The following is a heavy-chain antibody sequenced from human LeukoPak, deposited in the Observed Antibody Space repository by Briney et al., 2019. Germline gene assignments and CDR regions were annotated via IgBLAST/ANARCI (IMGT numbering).Heavy chain of an antibody. D-gene: IGHD3-9*01. Sequence: ASVKVSCKASGYTFTGYYMHWVRQAPGQGLEWMGWINPNSGGTNYAQKFQGWVTMTRDTSISTAYMELSRLRSDDTAVYYCARAGYDLLTLAPDPANDYWGQGTLVIVSS. CDR1: GYTFTGYY. CDR3: ARAGYDLLTLAPDPANDY. J-gene: IGHJ4*02. CDR2: INPNSGGT. V-gene: IGHV1-2*04.